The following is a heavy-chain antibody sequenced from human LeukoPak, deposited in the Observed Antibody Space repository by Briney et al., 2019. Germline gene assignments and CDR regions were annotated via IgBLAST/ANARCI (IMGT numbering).Heavy chain of an antibody. CDR1: GGTFSSYT. D-gene: IGHD4-23*01. J-gene: IGHJ4*02. CDR3: ARDRNGGNLVDY. CDR2: IIPILGIA. Sequence: SVKVSCKASGGTFSSYTISWVRQAPGQGLEWMGRIIPILGIANYAQKFQGRVTVTADRSTSTAYMELSSLRSEDTAVYYCARDRNGGNLVDYWGQGTLVTVSS. V-gene: IGHV1-69*04.